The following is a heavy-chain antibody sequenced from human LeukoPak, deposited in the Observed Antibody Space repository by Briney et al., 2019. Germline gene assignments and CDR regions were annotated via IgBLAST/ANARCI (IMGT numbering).Heavy chain of an antibody. Sequence: GGSLRLSCAASGFTFSDYWMHWLRQTPGKELVWVSRINPDGSRTTYADSVNGRFTTSRANAKNTVYLQMNSLRVEATALYYCARVRSGSWNRFDPWGKGTLATAS. D-gene: IGHD1-26*01. J-gene: IGHJ5*02. V-gene: IGHV3-74*01. CDR1: GFTFSDYW. CDR2: INPDGSRT. CDR3: ARVRSGSWNRFDP.